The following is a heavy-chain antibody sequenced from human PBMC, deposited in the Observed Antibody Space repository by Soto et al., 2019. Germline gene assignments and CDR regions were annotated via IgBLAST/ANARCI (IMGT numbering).Heavy chain of an antibody. J-gene: IGHJ3*02. Sequence: EVQLLESGGGLVQPGGCLRLSCAASGCTFSSYAMSWVRQAPGKGLEWVSVVTGRSTTTYYADSVKGRFTISRDNSKNTLFLQMNSLGAEDTAVYYCAKHLPSRKNQRLRADSFHIWGQGTMLTVSS. V-gene: IGHV3-23*01. CDR1: GCTFSSYA. D-gene: IGHD2-2*01. CDR2: VTGRSTTT. CDR3: AKHLPSRKNQRLRADSFHI.